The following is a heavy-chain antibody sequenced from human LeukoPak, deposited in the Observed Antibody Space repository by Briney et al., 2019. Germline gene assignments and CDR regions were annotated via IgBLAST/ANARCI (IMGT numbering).Heavy chain of an antibody. CDR1: GDSVSSNSAT. D-gene: IGHD1-26*01. Sequence: SQTLSLTCAISGDSVSSNSATWDWISQSPSRGLEWLGRTYYRSKWYNDYAISVNSRITTNADTSKNQVSLQLNSVTPEDMAVYFCARRGAGQAYDYWGQGTLVTVSS. J-gene: IGHJ4*02. V-gene: IGHV6-1*01. CDR3: ARRGAGQAYDY. CDR2: TYYRSKWYN.